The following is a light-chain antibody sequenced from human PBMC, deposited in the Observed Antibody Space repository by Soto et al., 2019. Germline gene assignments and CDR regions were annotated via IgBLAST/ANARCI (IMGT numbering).Light chain of an antibody. Sequence: QSVLTQPPSASASLGASVKLTCTLSSGHNSYAIAWHQQQPEKGPRYLMKLNSDGSHSKGDGIPDRLSGSSSGAERYLTISSLQSEDEADYYCQTWSTDIRVFGGGTKLTV. CDR3: QTWSTDIRV. J-gene: IGLJ3*02. CDR2: LNSDGSH. CDR1: SGHNSYA. V-gene: IGLV4-69*01.